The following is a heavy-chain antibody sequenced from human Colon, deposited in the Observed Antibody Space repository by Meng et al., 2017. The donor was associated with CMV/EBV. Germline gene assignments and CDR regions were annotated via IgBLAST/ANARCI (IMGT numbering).Heavy chain of an antibody. J-gene: IGHJ4*02. V-gene: IGHV3-23*01. Sequence: GESLKISCAASGFSFTDYAMSWVRQAPGKGLEWVSTMTGAAGSTYYADSVRGRFTISRDTPKNTLFLQMNNVIGDDTAIYYCAKIRGPYSSGWYGDYWGQGTLVTVSS. CDR3: AKIRGPYSSGWYGDY. CDR2: MTGAAGST. D-gene: IGHD6-19*01. CDR1: GFSFTDYA.